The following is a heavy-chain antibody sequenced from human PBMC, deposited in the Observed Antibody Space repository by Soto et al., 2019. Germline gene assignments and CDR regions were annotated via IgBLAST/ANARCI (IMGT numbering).Heavy chain of an antibody. Sequence: SQTQRHTRTVSYGNIRNVYGRRIRQAPGKGLEWIGFIFHSGNAKYNPSLKSRVTISVDTSKNQFSLSLDSVTAADTAVYFCARAHAPPRPFNYSGQGSL. V-gene: IGHV4-59*01. CDR1: YGNIRNVY. CDR3: ARAHAPPRPFNY. J-gene: IGHJ4*01. CDR2: IFHSGNA. D-gene: IGHD2-2*01.